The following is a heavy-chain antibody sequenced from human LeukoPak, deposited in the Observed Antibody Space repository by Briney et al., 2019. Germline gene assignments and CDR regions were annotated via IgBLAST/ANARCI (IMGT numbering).Heavy chain of an antibody. J-gene: IGHJ1*01. V-gene: IGHV3-48*02. D-gene: IGHD3-22*01. CDR1: GFTFSTYN. CDR2: ICSSCSTI. Sequence: GGSLRLSCAASGFTFSTYNMNWVRQAPGKGLEWVSYICSSCSTIYYADSVKGRFTISRDNAKNSLYLQMNSLRDDDTAVYYCAKGGIVVVINGYFQHWGQGTLVTVSS. CDR3: AKGGIVVVINGYFQH.